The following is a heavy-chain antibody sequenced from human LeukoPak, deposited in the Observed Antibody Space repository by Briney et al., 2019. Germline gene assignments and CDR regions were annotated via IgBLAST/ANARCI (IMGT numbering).Heavy chain of an antibody. CDR1: GFTFSSYA. D-gene: IGHD3-10*01. V-gene: IGHV3-23*01. CDR3: AKWVRYYGSRSPRDDY. Sequence: PGGSLRLSCAASGFTFSSYAMSWVRQAPGKGLEWVSAISGSGGSTYYADSVKGRFTISRDNSKNTLYLQMNSLRAEDTAVYYCAKWVRYYGSRSPRDDYWGQGTLVTVSS. CDR2: ISGSGGST. J-gene: IGHJ4*02.